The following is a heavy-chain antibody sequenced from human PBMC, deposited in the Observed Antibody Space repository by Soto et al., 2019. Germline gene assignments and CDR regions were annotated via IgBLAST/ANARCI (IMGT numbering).Heavy chain of an antibody. J-gene: IGHJ6*02. V-gene: IGHV4-61*01. CDR3: ARDGHGMDV. CDR1: GGSVSTGSYD. CDR2: IFFTGSA. Sequence: SETLSLTCTVSGGSVSTGSYDWSWIRQPPGKGLEWIGKIFFTGSAHYNPSLRNRVTMSVDTSKDQFSLTLTSATAADTAVYYCARDGHGMDVWGQGTTVTVPS.